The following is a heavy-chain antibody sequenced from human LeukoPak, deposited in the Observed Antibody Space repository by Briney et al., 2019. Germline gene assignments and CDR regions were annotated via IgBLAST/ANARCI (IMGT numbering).Heavy chain of an antibody. CDR1: GDSVTTYY. CDR3: ARLDCYDVVGCLNH. J-gene: IGHJ5*02. V-gene: IGHV4-59*08. Sequence: SETLCLTCSVSGDSVTTYYWSGIRQATGKGLEWIGYVSHDGTTNYTPSLRSRVIMSVDTANNTISLRLTSVTAADTAIYYCARLDCYDVVGCLNHWARGTQVTVS. D-gene: IGHD3/OR15-3a*01. CDR2: VSHDGTT.